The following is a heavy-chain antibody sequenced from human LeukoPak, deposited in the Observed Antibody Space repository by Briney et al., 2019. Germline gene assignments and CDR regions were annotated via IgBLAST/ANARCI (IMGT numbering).Heavy chain of an antibody. Sequence: SETLSLTCTVSGGSISSSSYYWGWIRQPPGKGLEWIGSIYYSGSTYYNPSLKCRVTISVDTSKNQFSLKLSSVTAADTAVYYCPRHYYDFWSGYLDWFDPWGQGTLVTVSS. D-gene: IGHD3-3*01. CDR2: IYYSGST. J-gene: IGHJ5*02. CDR1: GGSISSSSYY. V-gene: IGHV4-39*01. CDR3: PRHYYDFWSGYLDWFDP.